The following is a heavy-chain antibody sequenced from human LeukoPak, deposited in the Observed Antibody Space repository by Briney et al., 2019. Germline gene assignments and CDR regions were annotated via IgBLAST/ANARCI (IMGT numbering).Heavy chain of an antibody. J-gene: IGHJ4*02. V-gene: IGHV3-23*01. CDR2: ISGSGYNT. CDR1: GFAFDTYG. CDR3: ATSITSFDY. Sequence: GGSLRLSCAASGFAFDTYGMTWARQAPGKGLEWVSSISGSGYNTYYADSVKGRFTISRDNSKNTLYLQMNSLRAEDTAIYYCATSITSFDYWGQGTLVTVSS.